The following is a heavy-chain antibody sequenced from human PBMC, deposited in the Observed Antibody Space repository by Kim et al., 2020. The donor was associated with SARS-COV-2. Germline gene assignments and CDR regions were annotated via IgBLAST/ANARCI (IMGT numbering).Heavy chain of an antibody. CDR3: ARAVGANYYYGMDV. Sequence: ADSVKGRFTNSRDNSKNTLYLQMNSLRAEDTAVYYCARAVGANYYYGMDVWGQGTTVTVSS. J-gene: IGHJ6*02. D-gene: IGHD1-26*01. V-gene: IGHV3-30*01.